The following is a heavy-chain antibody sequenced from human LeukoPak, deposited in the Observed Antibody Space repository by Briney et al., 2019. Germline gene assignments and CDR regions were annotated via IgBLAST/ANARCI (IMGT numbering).Heavy chain of an antibody. CDR2: ISSSSSTI. J-gene: IGHJ4*02. V-gene: IGHV3-48*01. D-gene: IGHD5-12*01. CDR3: AKGLGSGYDYGRLDY. Sequence: GGSLRLSCAASGFTFSSYSMNWVRQAPGKGLEWVSYISSSSSTIYYADSVKGRFTISRDNSKNTLYLQMNSLRAEDTAVYYCAKGLGSGYDYGRLDYWGQGTLVTVSS. CDR1: GFTFSSYS.